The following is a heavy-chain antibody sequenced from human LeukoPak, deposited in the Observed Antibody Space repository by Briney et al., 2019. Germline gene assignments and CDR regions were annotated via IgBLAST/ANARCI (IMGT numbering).Heavy chain of an antibody. Sequence: GGSLRLSCAASGFTFSSYGMHWVRQAPGKGLEWVAVISYDGNNKYYADSVKGRFTISRDNSKNTLYLQMNSLRAEDTAVYYWAKEGAQQLLHWYFDLWGRGTLVTVSS. CDR2: ISYDGNNK. CDR1: GFTFSSYG. J-gene: IGHJ2*01. V-gene: IGHV3-30*18. CDR3: AKEGAQQLLHWYFDL. D-gene: IGHD6-13*01.